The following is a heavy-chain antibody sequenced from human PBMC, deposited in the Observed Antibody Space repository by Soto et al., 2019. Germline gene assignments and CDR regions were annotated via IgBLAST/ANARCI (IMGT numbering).Heavy chain of an antibody. CDR3: ARPLWRDDYNWGYFDL. J-gene: IGHJ2*01. CDR1: GFNFSSYA. CDR2: ISYDGSNK. Sequence: QVQLVESGGGVVQPGRSLRLSCAASGFNFSSYAMRWVRQAPGKGLVRVAVISYDGSNKYYADSVKGRFTTSRDNSKNTLYLQMNSLRAEDTAVYYCARPLWRDDYNWGYFDLWGRSTLVTVSS. V-gene: IGHV3-30-3*01. D-gene: IGHD4-4*01.